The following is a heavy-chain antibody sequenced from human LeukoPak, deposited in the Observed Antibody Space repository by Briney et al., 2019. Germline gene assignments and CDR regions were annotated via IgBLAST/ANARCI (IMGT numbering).Heavy chain of an antibody. D-gene: IGHD6-6*01. J-gene: IGHJ3*02. CDR1: GFTFSNYA. V-gene: IGHV3-23*01. CDR3: AKGESIAIDAFDI. CDR2: ISASGRST. Sequence: GGSLRLSCAASGFTFSNYAMTWVRQAPGKGLEWVSTISASGRSTYYADSVKGRFTTSRDNSKNTLYLQMNSLRAEDTAVYYCAKGESIAIDAFDIWGQGTMVTVSS.